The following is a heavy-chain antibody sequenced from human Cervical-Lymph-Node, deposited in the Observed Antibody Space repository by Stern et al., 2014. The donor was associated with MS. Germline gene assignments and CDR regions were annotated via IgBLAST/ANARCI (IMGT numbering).Heavy chain of an antibody. CDR1: GFTFSNYG. V-gene: IGHV3-30*18. CDR3: AKERSISKNYSHAMDV. Sequence: QVQLVESGGGVVQPGRSLRLSCAVSGFTFSNYGMHWVRQAPGKGLECVAVLSYDGSTAYYADSVKGRFTISRDNSKNTLYLQMNSLRAEDTAVYFCAKERSISKNYSHAMDVWGQGTTVTVSS. CDR2: LSYDGSTA. J-gene: IGHJ6*02. D-gene: IGHD4-11*01.